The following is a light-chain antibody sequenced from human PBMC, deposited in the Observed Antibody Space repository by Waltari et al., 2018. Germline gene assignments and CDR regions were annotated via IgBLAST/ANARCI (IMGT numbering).Light chain of an antibody. Sequence: DVQMTQTPSSLSATVGDRVTITCQTSQDIDNYLNWYQQKPGEAPKLLIYGASNLEKGVPSRFSGSGSGTDFTFTITSLHPEDIATYYCQQYGRLPSTFGGGTKVDIK. CDR3: QQYGRLPST. CDR1: QDIDNY. CDR2: GAS. J-gene: IGKJ4*01. V-gene: IGKV1-33*01.